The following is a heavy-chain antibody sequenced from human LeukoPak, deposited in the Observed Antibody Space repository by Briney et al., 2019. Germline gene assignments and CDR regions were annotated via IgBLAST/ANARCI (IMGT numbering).Heavy chain of an antibody. CDR1: GFTFDDYG. CDR2: INWNGRST. V-gene: IGHV3-20*04. D-gene: IGHD3-10*01. J-gene: IGHJ5*02. Sequence: GGSLRLSCAASGFTFDDYGMSWVRQAPGKGLEWVSGINWNGRSTDYADSVKGRFTISRANAKNSLYLQMNSLRAEDTALYYCAGLWFAELFTTSNWIDPWGQGTLVTVSS. CDR3: AGLWFAELFTTSNWIDP.